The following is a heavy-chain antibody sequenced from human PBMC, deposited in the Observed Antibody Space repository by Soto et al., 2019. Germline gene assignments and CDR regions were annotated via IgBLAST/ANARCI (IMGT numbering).Heavy chain of an antibody. CDR3: ARDTLWFGELAPTWFDY. D-gene: IGHD3-10*01. J-gene: IGHJ4*02. V-gene: IGHV1-18*01. CDR2: ISAYNGNT. Sequence: ASVKVSCKASGYTFASYGSRWVRQAPGQGLEWMGWISAYNGNTNYAQKLQGRVTMTTDTSTSTAYMELRSLRSDDTAVYYCARDTLWFGELAPTWFDYWGQGTLLTVSS. CDR1: GYTFASYG.